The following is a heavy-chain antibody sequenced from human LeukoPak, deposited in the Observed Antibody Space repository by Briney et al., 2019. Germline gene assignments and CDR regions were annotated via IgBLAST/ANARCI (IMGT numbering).Heavy chain of an antibody. J-gene: IGHJ4*02. V-gene: IGHV3-48*04. CDR1: GFTFSSYS. Sequence: SGGSLRLSCAASGFTFSSYSMNWVRQAPGKGLEWVSYISSSSSTIYYADSVKGRFTISRDNAKNSLYLQMNSLRAEDTAVYYCARDKGNTCIDNWGQGTLITVSS. CDR2: ISSSSSTI. CDR3: ARDKGNTCIDN.